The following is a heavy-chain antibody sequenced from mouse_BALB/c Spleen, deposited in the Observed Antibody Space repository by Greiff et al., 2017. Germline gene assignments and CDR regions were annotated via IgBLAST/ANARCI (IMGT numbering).Heavy chain of an antibody. V-gene: IGHV1-31*01. Sequence: VQLKESGPELVKPGASVKISCKASGYSFTGYYMHWVKQSHVKSLEWIGRINPYNGATSYNQNFKDKASLTVDKSSSTAYMELHSLTSEDSAVYYCARDSSNYGSMDYWGQGTSVTVSS. J-gene: IGHJ4*01. CDR2: INPYNGAT. CDR1: GYSFTGYY. CDR3: ARDSSNYGSMDY. D-gene: IGHD1-1*01.